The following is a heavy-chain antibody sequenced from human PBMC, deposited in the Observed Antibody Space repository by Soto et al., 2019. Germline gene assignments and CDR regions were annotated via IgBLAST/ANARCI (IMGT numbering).Heavy chain of an antibody. CDR1: GFTFSSYS. D-gene: IGHD2-2*01. J-gene: IGHJ6*03. CDR2: ISSSSSYI. V-gene: IGHV3-21*01. CDR3: ARGRKYCSSTSCKETGYYYYYMDV. Sequence: EVQLVESGGGLVKPGGSLRLSCAASGFTFSSYSMNWVRQAPGKGLEWVSSISSSSSYIYYADSVKGRFTISRDNAKNSLYLQMNSLRAEDTAVYYCARGRKYCSSTSCKETGYYYYYMDVWGKGTTVTVSS.